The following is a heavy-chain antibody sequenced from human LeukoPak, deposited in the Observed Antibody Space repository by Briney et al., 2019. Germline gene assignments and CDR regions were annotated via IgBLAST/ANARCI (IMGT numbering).Heavy chain of an antibody. D-gene: IGHD1-26*01. Sequence: SETLSLTCAVYGGSFSGYYWSWIRQPPGKGLEWIGEINHSGSTNYNPSLKSRVTISVDTPKNQFSLKLSSVTAADTAVYYCARGGRARLDYWGQGTLVTVSS. J-gene: IGHJ4*02. V-gene: IGHV4-34*01. CDR1: GGSFSGYY. CDR3: ARGGRARLDY. CDR2: INHSGST.